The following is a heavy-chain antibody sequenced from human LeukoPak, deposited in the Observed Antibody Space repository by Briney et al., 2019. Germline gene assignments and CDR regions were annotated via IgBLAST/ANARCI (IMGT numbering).Heavy chain of an antibody. Sequence: SSETLSFTCTVSGGSISSGGYYWSWIRQHPGKGLEWIGYIYYSGSTYYNPSLKSRVTISVDTSKNQFSLKLSSVTAADTAVYYCARWEVPAAIDYWGQGTLVTVSS. V-gene: IGHV4-31*03. CDR1: GGSISSGGYY. J-gene: IGHJ4*02. D-gene: IGHD2-2*01. CDR2: IYYSGST. CDR3: ARWEVPAAIDY.